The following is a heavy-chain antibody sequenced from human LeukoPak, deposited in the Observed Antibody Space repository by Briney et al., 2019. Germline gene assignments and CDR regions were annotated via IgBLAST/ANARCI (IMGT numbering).Heavy chain of an antibody. CDR1: GFTFSAYG. V-gene: IGHV3-23*01. CDR2: ISGSDGAT. Sequence: GGSLRLSCVGSGFTFSAYGMSWVRQAPGKGLESVSSISGSDGATSYADSVKGRFTISRDNSKNTLYLQMNSLRAEDTAVYYCAKDTRGVVLVPRAYYFDSWGQGTLVTVSS. J-gene: IGHJ4*02. CDR3: AKDTRGVVLVPRAYYFDS. D-gene: IGHD2-8*02.